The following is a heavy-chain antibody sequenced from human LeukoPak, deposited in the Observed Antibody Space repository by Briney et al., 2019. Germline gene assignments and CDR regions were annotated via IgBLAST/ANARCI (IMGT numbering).Heavy chain of an antibody. D-gene: IGHD6-13*01. V-gene: IGHV3-30*03. CDR3: AVEDTKEGPIAAES. Sequence: GGSLRLSCAASGFTFSSYGMHWVRQAPGKGLEWVAVISYDGSNKYYADSVKGRFTISRDNAKNSLYLQMNSLRAEDTAVYYCAVEDTKEGPIAAESWGQGTLVTVSS. CDR2: ISYDGSNK. J-gene: IGHJ4*02. CDR1: GFTFSSYG.